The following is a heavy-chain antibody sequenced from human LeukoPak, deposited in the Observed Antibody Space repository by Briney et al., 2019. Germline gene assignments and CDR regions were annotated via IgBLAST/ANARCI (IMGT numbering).Heavy chain of an antibody. J-gene: IGHJ4*02. CDR3: ARLYCSSTSCYIGGDGDY. D-gene: IGHD2-2*02. CDR1: SGSISSYY. Sequence: PSETLSLTCTVSSGSISSYYWSWIRQPPGKGLEWIGYIYYSGSTNYNLSLKSRVTISVDTSKNQFSLKLSSVTAADTAVYYCARLYCSSTSCYIGGDGDYWGQGTLVTVSS. CDR2: IYYSGST. V-gene: IGHV4-59*01.